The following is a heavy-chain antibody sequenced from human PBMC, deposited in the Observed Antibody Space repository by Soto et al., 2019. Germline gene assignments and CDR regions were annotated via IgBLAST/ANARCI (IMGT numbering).Heavy chain of an antibody. CDR2: ISSSSSYI. CDR3: ATTPAAGASPWVIEYFDY. V-gene: IGHV3-21*01. J-gene: IGHJ4*02. Sequence: EVQLVESGGGLVKPGGSLRLSCAASGFTFSSYSMNWVRQAPGKGLEWVSSISSSSSYIYYADSVKGRFTISRDNAKNSLYLQMNSLRAEDTAVYYCATTPAAGASPWVIEYFDYWGQGTLVTVSS. D-gene: IGHD6-13*01. CDR1: GFTFSSYS.